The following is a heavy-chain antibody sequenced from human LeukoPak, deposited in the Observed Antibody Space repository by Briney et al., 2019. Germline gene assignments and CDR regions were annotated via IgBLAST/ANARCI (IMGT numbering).Heavy chain of an antibody. CDR3: ARHISSGGTYAHFDY. CDR1: GGSISSYY. CDR2: IHYNGNT. J-gene: IGHJ4*02. D-gene: IGHD1-26*01. V-gene: IGHV4-59*08. Sequence: SETLSLTCTVSGGSISSYYWSWIRQPQGKGLEWIGYIHYNGNTNYNPSLESRVTMSLDTSKDQVSLKLNSVTAADTAVYYCARHISSGGTYAHFDYWGQGTLVTVSS.